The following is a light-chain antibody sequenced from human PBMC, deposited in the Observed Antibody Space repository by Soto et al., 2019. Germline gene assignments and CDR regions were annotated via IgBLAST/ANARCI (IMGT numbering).Light chain of an antibody. CDR2: SNN. J-gene: IGLJ1*01. CDR1: SSNIGINT. V-gene: IGLV1-44*01. Sequence: QSVLTQSRSASGTPGQRVTISCSGSSSNIGINTVNWYQQLPGTAPKLLIYSNNQRPSGVPDRFSGSKSGTSASLAISGLQSEDEADYYCAAWDDSLNGPVFGTGTKVTVL. CDR3: AAWDDSLNGPV.